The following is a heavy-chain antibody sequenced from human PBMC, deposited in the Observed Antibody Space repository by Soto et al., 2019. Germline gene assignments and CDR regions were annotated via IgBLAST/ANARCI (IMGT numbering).Heavy chain of an antibody. CDR3: ARGSNGDY. J-gene: IGHJ4*02. Sequence: QVHLVQSGAAVKNPGASVKVSCKGSGYDFTTYGITWVRQAPGQVLEWMGWISAHNGNTNYAPNLQGRVTVTRDTYTSTANIELRSLRYDHTAVYYSARGSNGDYWGQGALVTVSS. D-gene: IGHD1-26*01. V-gene: IGHV1-18*01. CDR2: ISAHNGNT. CDR1: GYDFTTYG.